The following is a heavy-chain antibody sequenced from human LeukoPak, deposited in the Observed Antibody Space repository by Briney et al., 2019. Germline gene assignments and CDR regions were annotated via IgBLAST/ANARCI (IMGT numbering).Heavy chain of an antibody. CDR3: ARVTHSYGYYFDY. CDR1: GGSISSYY. D-gene: IGHD5-18*01. CDR2: IYYSGST. V-gene: IGHV4-59*01. Sequence: PSETLSLTCTVSGGSISSYYWSWIRQPPGKGLEWIGYIYYSGSTNYNPSLKSRVTISVDTSKNQFSLKLSSVTAADTAVYYCARVTHSYGYYFDYWGQGTLVTVSS. J-gene: IGHJ4*02.